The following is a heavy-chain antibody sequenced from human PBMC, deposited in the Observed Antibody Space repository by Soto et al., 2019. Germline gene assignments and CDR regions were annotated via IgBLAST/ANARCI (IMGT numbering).Heavy chain of an antibody. J-gene: IGHJ4*02. D-gene: IGHD3-22*01. CDR1: GFTFSSYA. Sequence: PGGSLRLACAASGFTFSSYAMSWVRQAPGKGLEWVSAISGSGGSTYYADSVKGRFTISRDNSKNTLYLQMNSLRAEDTAVYYCAKVVVGNYYDSRGPLAYWGQGTLVTVSS. V-gene: IGHV3-23*01. CDR2: ISGSGGST. CDR3: AKVVVGNYYDSRGPLAY.